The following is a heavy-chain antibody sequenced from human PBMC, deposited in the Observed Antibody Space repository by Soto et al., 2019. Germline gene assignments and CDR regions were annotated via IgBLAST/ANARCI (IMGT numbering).Heavy chain of an antibody. J-gene: IGHJ6*02. CDR3: ARDLRNGYYDFWSGYSAYYYGMDV. Sequence: ASVKVSCKASGGTFSSYAISWVRQAPGQGLEWMGGIIPIFGTANYAQKFQGRVTITADKSTSTAYMELSSLRSEDTAVYYCARDLRNGYYDFWSGYSAYYYGMDVWGQGTTVTVSS. CDR2: IIPIFGTA. CDR1: GGTFSSYA. V-gene: IGHV1-69*06. D-gene: IGHD3-3*01.